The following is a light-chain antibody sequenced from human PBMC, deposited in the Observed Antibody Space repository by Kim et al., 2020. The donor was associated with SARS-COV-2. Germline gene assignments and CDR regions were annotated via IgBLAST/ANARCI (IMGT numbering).Light chain of an antibody. V-gene: IGLV2-23*02. CDR2: EVS. CDR1: NRDVGSYNL. Sequence: QSALTQPASVSGSPGQSITISCTGTNRDVGSYNLVSWYQQHPGKAPKLMISEVSKRPSGVSNRFSGSKSGNTASLTISGLQAEDEADYYCCSYAGSSTWMFGGGTKLTVL. CDR3: CSYAGSSTWM. J-gene: IGLJ3*02.